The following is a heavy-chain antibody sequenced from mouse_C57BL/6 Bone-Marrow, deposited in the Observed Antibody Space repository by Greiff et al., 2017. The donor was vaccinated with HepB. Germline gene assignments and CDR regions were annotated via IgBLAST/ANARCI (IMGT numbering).Heavy chain of an antibody. J-gene: IGHJ4*01. CDR2: IRNKANNHAT. V-gene: IGHV6-6*01. CDR1: GFTFSDAW. CDR3: TRRPPDYYGTAMDY. D-gene: IGHD1-1*01. Sequence: DVKLVESGGGLVQPGGSMKLSCAASGFTFSDAWMDWVRQSPEKGLEWVAEIRNKANNHATYYAESVKGRFTISRDDSKSSVYLQMNSLRAEDTGIYYCTRRPPDYYGTAMDYWGQGTSVTVSS.